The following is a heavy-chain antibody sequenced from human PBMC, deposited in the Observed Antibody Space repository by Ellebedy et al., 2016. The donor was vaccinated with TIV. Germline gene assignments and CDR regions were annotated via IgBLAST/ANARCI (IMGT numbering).Heavy chain of an antibody. CDR2: ISCNSGNT. J-gene: IGHJ4*02. CDR1: GFTFDAYA. D-gene: IGHD6-13*01. CDR3: ARGPGATVGKGYFDY. Sequence: PGGSLTLSCTASGFTFDAYAMHWVRQAPGKGLEWVSLISCNSGNTYYGDSVKGRFTISRDNSKNSLYLQMNSLRAEDTAFYYCARGPGATVGKGYFDYWGQGTLVTVSS. V-gene: IGHV3-43D*03.